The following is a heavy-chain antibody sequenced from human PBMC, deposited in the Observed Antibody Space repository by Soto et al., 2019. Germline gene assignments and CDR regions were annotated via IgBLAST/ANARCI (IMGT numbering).Heavy chain of an antibody. Sequence: GASVKVSCKASGYTFTSYGISWVRQAPGQGLEWMGWISAYNGNTNYAQKLQGRVTMTTDTSTSTAYMELRSLRSDDTAVYYCARDGYCTNGVCRIINYYYYYMDVWGKGTTVTVSS. J-gene: IGHJ6*03. D-gene: IGHD2-8*01. CDR3: ARDGYCTNGVCRIINYYYYYMDV. CDR2: ISAYNGNT. V-gene: IGHV1-18*01. CDR1: GYTFTSYG.